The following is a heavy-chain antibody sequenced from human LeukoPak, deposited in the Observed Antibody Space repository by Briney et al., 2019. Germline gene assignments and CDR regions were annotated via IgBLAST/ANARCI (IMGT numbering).Heavy chain of an antibody. J-gene: IGHJ6*02. CDR2: IIPILGIA. CDR1: GGTFSSYA. D-gene: IGHD6-13*01. Sequence: SVKVSCKASGGTFSSYAISWVQQAPGQGLEWMGRIIPILGIANYAQKFQGRVTMTRDTSTSTVYMELSSLRSEDTAVYYCARDRIAAAGYYYYGMDVWGQGTTVTVSS. CDR3: ARDRIAAAGYYYYGMDV. V-gene: IGHV1-69*04.